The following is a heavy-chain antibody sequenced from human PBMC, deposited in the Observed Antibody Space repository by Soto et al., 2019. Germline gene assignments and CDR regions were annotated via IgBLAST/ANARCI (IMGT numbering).Heavy chain of an antibody. V-gene: IGHV3-15*01. CDR2: IKSKADGGTT. CDR3: TTYDYIWGSDRIRWAY. D-gene: IGHD3-16*02. CDR1: GAAFTTAW. J-gene: IGHJ4*02. Sequence: PGGSLRLSCAASGAAFTTAWMIWVRQAPGKGLEWVGRIKSKADGGTTDYAAPVQGRFTISRDDSKNMLYLQMNSLKTEDTAMYYCTTYDYIWGSDRIRWAYWGQGTLVTVSS.